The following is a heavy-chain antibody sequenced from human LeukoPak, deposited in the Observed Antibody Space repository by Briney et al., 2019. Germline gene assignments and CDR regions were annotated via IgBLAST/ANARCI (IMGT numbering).Heavy chain of an antibody. CDR1: GGTFSSYT. CDR2: IIPILGIA. V-gene: IGHV1-69*04. J-gene: IGHJ4*02. D-gene: IGHD2-15*01. Sequence: SVKVSCKASGGTFSSYTISWVRQAPGQGLEWMGRIIPILGIANYAQKFQGRVTITADKSTSTAYMELSSLRSEDTAVYYCARDSYAGGNYFDYWGQGTLVTVSS. CDR3: ARDSYAGGNYFDY.